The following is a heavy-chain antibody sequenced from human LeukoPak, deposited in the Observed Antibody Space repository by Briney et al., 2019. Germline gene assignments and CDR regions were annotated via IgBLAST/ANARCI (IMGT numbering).Heavy chain of an antibody. CDR3: ARARPGLYYYYYMDV. CDR2: IIPILGIA. Sequence: SVTVSCKVSGGTSSSYAISWVRQAPGQGLEWMGRIIPILGIANYAEKWQGRGTITADKSTSIDYMELSSLRSEDTAVYYCARARPGLYYYYYMDVWGKGTPVTVS. CDR1: GGTSSSYA. D-gene: IGHD2-2*01. J-gene: IGHJ6*03. V-gene: IGHV1-69*04.